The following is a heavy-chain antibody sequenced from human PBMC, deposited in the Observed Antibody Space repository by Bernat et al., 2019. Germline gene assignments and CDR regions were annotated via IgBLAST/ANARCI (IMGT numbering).Heavy chain of an antibody. CDR1: GFTFTSSA. J-gene: IGHJ6*02. CDR2: IVVGSGNT. D-gene: IGHD1-26*01. V-gene: IGHV1-58*01. CDR3: AGGSSPYYYYGMDV. Sequence: QMQLVQSGPEVKKPGTSVKVSCKASGFTFTSSAVQWVRQARGQRLEWIGWIVVGSGNTNYAQKFQERVHITRDMSTSTADMELSSLRSEDTAVYYCAGGSSPYYYYGMDVWGQGTTVTVSS.